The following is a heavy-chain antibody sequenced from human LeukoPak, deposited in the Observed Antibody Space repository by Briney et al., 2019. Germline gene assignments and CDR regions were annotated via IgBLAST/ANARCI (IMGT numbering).Heavy chain of an antibody. Sequence: ASVKVSCKASGYRFTNYAMNWVRQAPGQGLEWMGWISTNTGNPTYGQGFTGRFVFSLDTSVSTAYLQISSLNAEDTAVYYCARNNADGEGRFSYWGQGTLVTVSS. CDR2: ISTNTGNP. J-gene: IGHJ4*02. D-gene: IGHD3-10*01. CDR3: ARNNADGEGRFSY. V-gene: IGHV7-4-1*02. CDR1: GYRFTNYA.